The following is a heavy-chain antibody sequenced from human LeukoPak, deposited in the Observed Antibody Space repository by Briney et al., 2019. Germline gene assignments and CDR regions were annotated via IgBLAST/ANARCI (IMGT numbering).Heavy chain of an antibody. J-gene: IGHJ5*02. CDR1: GGSFSGYY. D-gene: IGHD3-3*01. Sequence: SETLSLTCAVYGGSFSGYYCSWIRQPPGKGLEWIGEINHSGGTNYNPSLKSRVTISVDTSKNQFSLKLSSVTAADTAVYYCAIRNYDFWSGYYSTWFDPWGQGTLVTVSS. CDR2: INHSGGT. CDR3: AIRNYDFWSGYYSTWFDP. V-gene: IGHV4-34*01.